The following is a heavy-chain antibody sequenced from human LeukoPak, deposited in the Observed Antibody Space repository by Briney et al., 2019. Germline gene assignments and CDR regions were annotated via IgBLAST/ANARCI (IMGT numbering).Heavy chain of an antibody. V-gene: IGHV3-7*05. CDR3: ATWSDAWELDY. D-gene: IGHD1-26*01. CDR1: GLTFSNSW. CDR2: IKVDGTDK. J-gene: IGHJ4*02. Sequence: PGGSLRLSCAASGLTFSNSWMTWLRQAPGKGLEWVAHIKVDGTDKYYMDSVTGRFTISRDNTRNSLYLQMSSLRAEDTAVYYCATWSDAWELDYWGQGTLVSVSS.